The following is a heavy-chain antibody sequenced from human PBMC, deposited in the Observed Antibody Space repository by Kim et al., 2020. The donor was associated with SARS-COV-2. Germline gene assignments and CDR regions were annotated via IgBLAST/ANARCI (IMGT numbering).Heavy chain of an antibody. D-gene: IGHD3-10*01. Sequence: GESLKISCKGSGYSFTSYWIGWVRQMPGKGLEWMGIIYPGDSDTRYSPSFQGQVTISADKSISTAYLQWSSLKASDTAMYYCARHGVVVRGVQHYYYYGMDVWGQGTTVTVSS. CDR3: ARHGVVVRGVQHYYYYGMDV. CDR2: IYPGDSDT. V-gene: IGHV5-51*01. CDR1: GYSFTSYW. J-gene: IGHJ6*02.